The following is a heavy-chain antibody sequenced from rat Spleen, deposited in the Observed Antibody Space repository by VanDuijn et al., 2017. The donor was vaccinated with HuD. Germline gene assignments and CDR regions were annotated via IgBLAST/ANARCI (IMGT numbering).Heavy chain of an antibody. V-gene: IGHV5-27*01. Sequence: EVQLVESGGDLFQPGRSLKLSCAASGFTFRNYDMAWVRQAPTMGLEWVTSISPSGGATYYRDSVKGRFTISRDNAKSTLYLQMDSLRSEDTATYFCTTDRPGALMDAWGQGASVTVSS. J-gene: IGHJ4*01. CDR1: GFTFRNYD. D-gene: IGHD5-1*01. CDR3: TTDRPGALMDA. CDR2: ISPSGGAT.